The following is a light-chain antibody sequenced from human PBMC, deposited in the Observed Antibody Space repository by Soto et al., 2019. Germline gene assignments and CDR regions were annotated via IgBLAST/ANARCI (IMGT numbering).Light chain of an antibody. Sequence: QSALTQPASVSGSPGQSITISCTGTSSDVGGYNFASWYQQHPGKAPKLMIYDVSSRPSGVSNRFSGSKSGNTASLTISGLQAEDDGDYYCSSYASSSTVVFGAGTKLTVL. CDR2: DVS. CDR3: SSYASSSTVV. CDR1: SSDVGGYNF. V-gene: IGLV2-14*03. J-gene: IGLJ3*02.